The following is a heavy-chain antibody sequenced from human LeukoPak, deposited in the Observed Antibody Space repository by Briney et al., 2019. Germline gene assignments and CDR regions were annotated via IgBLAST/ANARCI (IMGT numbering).Heavy chain of an antibody. CDR3: ARVNERGSGSYYHFDY. D-gene: IGHD3-10*01. Sequence: ASVKVSCKASGYTFTGYYMHWVRQAPGQGLEWVGGIYPNSGGTNYAQKFQGRVTITSDTSITTAYMELSRLSSDDTAVYYCARVNERGSGSYYHFDYWGQGTLVTVSS. CDR2: IYPNSGGT. V-gene: IGHV1-2*02. CDR1: GYTFTGYY. J-gene: IGHJ4*02.